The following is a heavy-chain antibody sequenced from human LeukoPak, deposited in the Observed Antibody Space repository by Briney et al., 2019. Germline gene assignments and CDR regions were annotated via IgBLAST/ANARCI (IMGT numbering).Heavy chain of an antibody. CDR2: IYYSGGT. Sequence: SETLSLTCSVSGGSITFYYWNWIRQPPGKGLVWIGYIYYSGGTNYNPSLKSRLTISVDTSKNQFSLKLSSVTAADTAVYYCARGSRFLEWSHDAFDFWGQGTLVTVSS. V-gene: IGHV4-59*01. D-gene: IGHD3-3*01. J-gene: IGHJ3*01. CDR3: ARGSRFLEWSHDAFDF. CDR1: GGSITFYY.